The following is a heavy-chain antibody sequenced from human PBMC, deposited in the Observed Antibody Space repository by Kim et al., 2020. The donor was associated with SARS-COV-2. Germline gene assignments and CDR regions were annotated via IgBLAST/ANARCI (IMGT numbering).Heavy chain of an antibody. CDR1: GYTFTSYG. J-gene: IGHJ4*02. CDR3: ARAERRITIFGVVTAFDY. D-gene: IGHD3-3*01. Sequence: ASVKVSCKASGYTFTSYGISWVRQAPGQGLEWMGWISAYNGNTNYALKLQGRVTMTTDTSTSTAYMELRSLRSDDTAVYYCARAERRITIFGVVTAFDYWGQGTLVTVSS. CDR2: ISAYNGNT. V-gene: IGHV1-18*01.